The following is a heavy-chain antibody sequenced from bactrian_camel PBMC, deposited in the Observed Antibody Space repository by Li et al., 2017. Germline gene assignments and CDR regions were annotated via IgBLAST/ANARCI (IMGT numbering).Heavy chain of an antibody. J-gene: IGHJ4*01. CDR2: ISGANT. D-gene: IGHD1*01. V-gene: IGHV3S59*01. CDR3: AALECRRSLATLTSPTSA. Sequence: VQLVESGGGSVQAGGSLTLSCSASGFTDNGDCMAWFRQVPRNEREGLATISGANTLYADSMKGRLTISQDSAKKTLYLLMNNLKTDDTAVYYCAALECRRSLATLTSPTSAWGQGTQVTVS. CDR1: GFTDNGDC.